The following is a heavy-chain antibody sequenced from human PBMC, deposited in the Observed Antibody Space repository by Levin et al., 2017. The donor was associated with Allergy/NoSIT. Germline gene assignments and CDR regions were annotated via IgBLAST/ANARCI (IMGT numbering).Heavy chain of an antibody. J-gene: IGHJ6*02. Sequence: SETLSLTCTVSGGSISSYYWSWIRQPAGKGLEWIGRIYTSGSTNYNPSLKSRVTMSVDTSKNQFSLKLSSVTAADTAVYYCARAACSGGSCSPYYYYYGMDVWGQGTTVTVSS. CDR2: IYTSGST. V-gene: IGHV4-4*07. D-gene: IGHD2-15*01. CDR3: ARAACSGGSCSPYYYYYGMDV. CDR1: GGSISSYY.